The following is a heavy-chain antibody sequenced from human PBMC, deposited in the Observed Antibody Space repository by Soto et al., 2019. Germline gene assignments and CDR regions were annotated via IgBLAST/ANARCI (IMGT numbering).Heavy chain of an antibody. V-gene: IGHV4-31*03. D-gene: IGHD1-1*01. CDR1: GGSISSGGYY. Sequence: PSETLSLTCTVSGGSISSGGYYWSWIRQHPGKGLEWIGYIYYSGSTYYNPSLKSRVTISVDTSKNQFSLKLSSVTAADTAVYYCARVLQLRNSSTRSPFDYWGKGTRVTVSS. J-gene: IGHJ4*02. CDR2: IYYSGST. CDR3: ARVLQLRNSSTRSPFDY.